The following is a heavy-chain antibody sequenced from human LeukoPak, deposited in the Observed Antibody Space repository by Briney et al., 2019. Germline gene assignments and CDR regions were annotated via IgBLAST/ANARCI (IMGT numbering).Heavy chain of an antibody. V-gene: IGHV3-23*01. CDR2: ISGSGGST. J-gene: IGHJ4*02. D-gene: IGHD3-10*01. CDR1: GFTFSSYG. CDR3: ANGPADYYGSGSYYNSPFGC. Sequence: GGTLRLSCAASGFTFSSYGMSWVRQAPGKGLEWVSAISGSGGSTYYADSVKGRFTISRDNSKNTLYLQMNSLRAEDTAVYYCANGPADYYGSGSYYNSPFGCWGQGTLVTISS.